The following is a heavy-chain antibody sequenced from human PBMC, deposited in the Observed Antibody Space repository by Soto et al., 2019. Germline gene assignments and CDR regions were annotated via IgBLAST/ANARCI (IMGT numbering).Heavy chain of an antibody. J-gene: IGHJ6*02. CDR3: ARGGYSYGSYYYSGMDV. CDR2: INPNSGGT. Sequence: ASVKVSCKASGYTFTGYYMHWVRQAPGQGLEWMGWINPNSGGTNYAQKFQGWVTMTRDTSISTAYMELSRLRSDDTAVYYCARGGYSYGSYYYSGMDVWGQGTTVTVSS. V-gene: IGHV1-2*04. CDR1: GYTFTGYY. D-gene: IGHD5-18*01.